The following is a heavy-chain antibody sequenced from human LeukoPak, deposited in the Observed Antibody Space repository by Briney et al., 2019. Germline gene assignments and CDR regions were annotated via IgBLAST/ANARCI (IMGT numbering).Heavy chain of an antibody. CDR1: GGSISSYY. J-gene: IGHJ4*02. D-gene: IGHD5-18*01. CDR3: ARGGGSGYSYG. V-gene: IGHV4-59*01. Sequence: SETLSLTCTVSGGSISSYYWSWIRQPPGKGLEWIGYIYYSGSTNYNPSLKSRVTLTVDTSKNQFSLKLSSVTAADTAVYYCARGGGSGYSYGWGQGTLVTVSS. CDR2: IYYSGST.